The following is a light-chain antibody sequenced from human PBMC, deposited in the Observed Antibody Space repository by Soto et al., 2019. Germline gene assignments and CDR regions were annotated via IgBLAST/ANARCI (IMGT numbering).Light chain of an antibody. CDR2: DAS. V-gene: IGKV1-33*01. CDR1: QDISNY. J-gene: IGKJ2*01. Sequence: DIHMTQSPSSLSASVGDRVTITCQASQDISNYLNWYQQKPGKAPKLLIYDASNLETGVPSRFSGSGSGTDFTFTISSLQPEDIAAYYCQQYDNLPYTFGQWTKLEIK. CDR3: QQYDNLPYT.